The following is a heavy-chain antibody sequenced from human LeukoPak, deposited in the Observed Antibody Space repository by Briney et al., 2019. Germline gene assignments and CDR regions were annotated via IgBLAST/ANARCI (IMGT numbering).Heavy chain of an antibody. CDR1: GFTFDDYA. CDR3: AKDMSYGSGSYPFDY. Sequence: GGSLRLSCAASGFTFDDYAMHWVRHDPGKGLEWDSGISWNSGSIGYADSVKGRFTISRDNAKNSLYLQMNSLRAEDTALYYCAKDMSYGSGSYPFDYWGQGTLVTVSS. J-gene: IGHJ4*02. CDR2: ISWNSGSI. V-gene: IGHV3-9*01. D-gene: IGHD3-10*01.